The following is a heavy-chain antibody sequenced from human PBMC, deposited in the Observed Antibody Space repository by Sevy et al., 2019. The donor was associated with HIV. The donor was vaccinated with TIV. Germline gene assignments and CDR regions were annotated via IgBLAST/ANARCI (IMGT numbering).Heavy chain of an antibody. CDR2: MFSYNGET. CDR1: GYSFKNYG. Sequence: ASVKVSCKTSGYSFKNYGISWVRQAPGQGLEWMGWMFSYNGETKYAQKFQGRVTMTTDTSTDTAYMELRSLRSDDTAVYYCARGQTAPGTPDYWGQRTLVTVSS. V-gene: IGHV1-18*01. J-gene: IGHJ4*02. CDR3: ARGQTAPGTPDY. D-gene: IGHD1-7*01.